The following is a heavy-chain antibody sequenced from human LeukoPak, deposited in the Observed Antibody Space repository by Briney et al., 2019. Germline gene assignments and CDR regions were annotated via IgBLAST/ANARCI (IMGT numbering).Heavy chain of an antibody. CDR2: INPNSGGT. D-gene: IGHD3-16*02. J-gene: IGHJ4*02. CDR3: ATTDYVWGRYRLTNFDY. V-gene: IGHV1-2*02. CDR1: GYTFTGYD. Sequence: GASVKVSCKASGYTFTGYDMHWVRQAPGQGLEWMGWINPNSGGTNYAQKFQGRFTMTRDTSISTPYMELSRLRSDDTAVYYCATTDYVWGRYRLTNFDYGGQGTLVTVSS.